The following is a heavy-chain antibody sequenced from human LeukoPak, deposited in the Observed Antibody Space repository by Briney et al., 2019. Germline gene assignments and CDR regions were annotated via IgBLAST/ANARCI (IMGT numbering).Heavy chain of an antibody. CDR3: AKPHFWSGYSWLCWFDP. Sequence: GGSLRLSCAASGFTFSSYAMSWVRQAPGKGLEWVSAISGSGGSTYYADSVKGRFTISRDNSKNTLYLQMNGLRAEDTAVYYCAKPHFWSGYSWLCWFDPWGQGTLVTVSS. D-gene: IGHD3-3*02. V-gene: IGHV3-23*01. CDR1: GFTFSSYA. J-gene: IGHJ5*02. CDR2: ISGSGGST.